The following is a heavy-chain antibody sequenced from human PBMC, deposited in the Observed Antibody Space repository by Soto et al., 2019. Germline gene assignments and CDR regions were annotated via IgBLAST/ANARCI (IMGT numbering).Heavy chain of an antibody. J-gene: IGHJ6*03. Sequence: EVQGLESGGGLVQPGGSLRLSCAASTFTFSSYAMTWVRQAPGKGLEWVSGISGSASRTYYADSVKGRFTISRDNSKNTLYLQMNSLRAEDTAIYYCARYCSSTSCYGEVYYYYMDVWGKGTTVTVSS. CDR2: ISGSASRT. CDR1: TFTFSSYA. V-gene: IGHV3-23*01. D-gene: IGHD2-2*01. CDR3: ARYCSSTSCYGEVYYYYMDV.